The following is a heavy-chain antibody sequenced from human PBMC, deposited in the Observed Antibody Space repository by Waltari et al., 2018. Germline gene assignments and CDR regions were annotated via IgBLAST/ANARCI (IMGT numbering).Heavy chain of an antibody. D-gene: IGHD3-22*01. CDR3: ARGRIRPYYYDSSGYHCDY. CDR2: INHSGST. Sequence: QVQLQQWGAGLLKPSETLSLTCAVYGGSFSGYYWSWIRQPPGKGLEWIGEINHSGSTNSNPSRKSRVTISVDTSKNQFSLKLSSVTAADTAVYYCARGRIRPYYYDSSGYHCDYWGQGTLVTVSS. J-gene: IGHJ4*02. V-gene: IGHV4-34*01. CDR1: GGSFSGYY.